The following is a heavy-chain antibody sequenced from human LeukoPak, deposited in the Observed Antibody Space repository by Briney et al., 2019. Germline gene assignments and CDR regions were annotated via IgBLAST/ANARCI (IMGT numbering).Heavy chain of an antibody. CDR2: INHSGST. CDR3: ARGPSVDSRGWYPVRYFDY. J-gene: IGHJ4*02. D-gene: IGHD6-19*01. Sequence: SETLSLTCAVYGGSFSTYYWSWIRQPPGKGLEWIGEINHSGSTNYNPSLKSRVTISVDTSKNQFSLKLSSVTAADTAVYYCARGPSVDSRGWYPVRYFDYWGQGTLVTVSS. V-gene: IGHV4-34*01. CDR1: GGSFSTYY.